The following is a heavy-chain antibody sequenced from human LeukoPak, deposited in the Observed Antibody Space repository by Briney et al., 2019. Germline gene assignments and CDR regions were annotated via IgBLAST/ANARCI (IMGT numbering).Heavy chain of an antibody. CDR1: GGSISSYY. CDR2: IYTSGST. D-gene: IGHD3-22*01. CDR3: ARDGDSSGYYYRGDPYNWFDP. J-gene: IGHJ5*02. V-gene: IGHV4-4*07. Sequence: SETLSLTCTVSGGSISSYYWSWIRQPAGKGLEWIGRIYTSGSTNYNSSLKSRVTMSVDTSKNQFSLKLSSVTAADTAVYYCARDGDSSGYYYRGDPYNWFDPWGQGTLVTVSS.